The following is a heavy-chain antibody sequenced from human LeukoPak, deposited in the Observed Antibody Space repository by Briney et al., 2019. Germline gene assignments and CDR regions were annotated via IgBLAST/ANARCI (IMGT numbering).Heavy chain of an antibody. CDR1: GGTFSSYA. Sequence: ASVKVSCKASGGTFSSYAISWVRQASGQGLEWMGGIIPIFGTANYAQKFQGRVTITADESTSTAYMELSSLRSEDTAVYYCARDMGWELRGFDYWGQGTLVTVSS. J-gene: IGHJ4*02. V-gene: IGHV1-69*13. CDR3: ARDMGWELRGFDY. D-gene: IGHD1-26*01. CDR2: IIPIFGTA.